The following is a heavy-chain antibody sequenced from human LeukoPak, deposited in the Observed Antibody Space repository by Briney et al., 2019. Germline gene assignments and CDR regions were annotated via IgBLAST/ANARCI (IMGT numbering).Heavy chain of an antibody. Sequence: AETVPLICTVSGGSVSSGSYYWSGIRQPPGKGLEWIGYIYYSGSPSYSPSLKSRVTISVDTSKNQFSLKLISVTAADTAVYYRARVEIWFGSMDVWGQGT. CDR2: IYYSGSP. CDR3: ARVEIWFGSMDV. V-gene: IGHV4-61*01. D-gene: IGHD3-10*01. J-gene: IGHJ6*02. CDR1: GGSVSSGSYY.